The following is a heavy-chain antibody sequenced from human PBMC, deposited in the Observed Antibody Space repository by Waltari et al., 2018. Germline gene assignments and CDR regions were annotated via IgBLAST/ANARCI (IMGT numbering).Heavy chain of an antibody. CDR3: ARDRPPFRVVVVAAGYYGMDV. V-gene: IGHV4-4*02. CDR1: DGSVSTTNW. Sequence: QVRLQESGPGLVKPSGTLSLTCTVSDGSVSTTNWWSWVRQPPGTGLQWIAEVYHTGTTYFNPSLESRVTISRDKSKNQVFLNLTSVTVADTVVYYCARDRPPFRVVVVAAGYYGMDVWGQGTTVTVSS. CDR2: VYHTGTT. D-gene: IGHD2-15*01. J-gene: IGHJ6*02.